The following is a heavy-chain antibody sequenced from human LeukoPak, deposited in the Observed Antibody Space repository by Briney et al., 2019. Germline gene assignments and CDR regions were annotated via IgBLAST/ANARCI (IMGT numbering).Heavy chain of an antibody. J-gene: IGHJ4*02. CDR3: ARGYDSSGYYSASDC. CDR2: IYYSGST. Sequence: SETLSLTCTVSGGSISSYYWSWIRQPPGKGLEWIGYIYYSGSTNYNPSLKSRVTISVDTSKNQFSLKLSSVTAADTAVYYCARGYDSSGYYSASDCWGQGTLVTVSS. V-gene: IGHV4-59*08. CDR1: GGSISSYY. D-gene: IGHD3-22*01.